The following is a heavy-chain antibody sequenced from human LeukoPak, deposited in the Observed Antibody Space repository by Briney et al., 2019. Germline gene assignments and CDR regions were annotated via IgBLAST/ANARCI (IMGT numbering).Heavy chain of an antibody. D-gene: IGHD4-23*01. J-gene: IGHJ2*01. CDR1: GGSFGIYY. CDR2: INHSEST. Sequence: PSETLSLTCAVYGGSFGIYYWSWIRQPPGKGLEWIAEINHSESTNYNPSLKSRVTISVDTSKNQVSLKLNSVTAADTAVYYCARGLGGGNSVYFDLWGRGTLVTVSS. V-gene: IGHV4-34*01. CDR3: ARGLGGGNSVYFDL.